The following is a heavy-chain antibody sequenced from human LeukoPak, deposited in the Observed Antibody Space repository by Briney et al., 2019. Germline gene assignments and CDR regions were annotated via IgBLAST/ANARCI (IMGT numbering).Heavy chain of an antibody. Sequence: HPGGSLRLSCAASGFTFSSYAMSWVRQAPGKGLEWVSAISGSGGSTYYADSVKGRFTISRDNSKNTLYLQMNSLRAEDTAVYYCATQSFDTAMVLAVSRVYWGQGTLVTVSS. J-gene: IGHJ4*02. CDR1: GFTFSSYA. V-gene: IGHV3-23*01. D-gene: IGHD5-18*01. CDR3: ATQSFDTAMVLAVSRVY. CDR2: ISGSGGST.